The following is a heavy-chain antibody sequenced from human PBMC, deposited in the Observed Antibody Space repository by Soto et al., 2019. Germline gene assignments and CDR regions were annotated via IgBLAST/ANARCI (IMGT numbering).Heavy chain of an antibody. J-gene: IGHJ4*02. V-gene: IGHV1-69*13. CDR3: ARDLEFRDGNISHLDY. Sequence: ASVKVSCNASGGTFRNHVFNWVRPAPGQGLEWMGGLIPIIGTPNYAQKFQGRVTITADASTNTVYLEVSSLRSQDTAVYYCARDLEFRDGNISHLDYWGQGTLVTVSS. CDR2: LIPIIGTP. CDR1: GGTFRNHV. D-gene: IGHD3-10*01.